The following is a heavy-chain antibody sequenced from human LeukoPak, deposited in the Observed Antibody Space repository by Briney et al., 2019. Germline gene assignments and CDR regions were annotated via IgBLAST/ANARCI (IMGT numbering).Heavy chain of an antibody. D-gene: IGHD5-18*01. CDR2: IYYTGST. Sequence: KPSGTLSLTCTVSGGSISSGGFYWGRIPPHPGQGLEWVGYIYYTGSTYNNPSLKSRVTISIDTSKNQFSLKLSSVTDADTAVYYCARGTTDGSSYGRFDSWGQGTLVTVSS. V-gene: IGHV4-31*03. CDR3: ARGTTDGSSYGRFDS. CDR1: GGSISSGGFY. J-gene: IGHJ4*02.